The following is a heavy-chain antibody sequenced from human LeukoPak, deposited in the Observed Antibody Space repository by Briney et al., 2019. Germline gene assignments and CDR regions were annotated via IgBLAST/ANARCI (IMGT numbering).Heavy chain of an antibody. D-gene: IGHD3-10*01. CDR2: IIPIFGTA. Sequence: VKVSCKASGGTFSSYAISWVRQAPGQGLEWMGGIIPIFGTANYAQKFQGRVTITADESTSTAYMELSSLRSEDTAVYYCARDRYYGSGSYYNGEAYYYYGMDVWGQGTTVTVSS. CDR3: ARDRYYGSGSYYNGEAYYYYGMDV. CDR1: GGTFSSYA. J-gene: IGHJ6*02. V-gene: IGHV1-69*13.